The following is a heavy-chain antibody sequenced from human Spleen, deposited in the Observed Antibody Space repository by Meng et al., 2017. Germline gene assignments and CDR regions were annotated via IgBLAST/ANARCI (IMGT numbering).Heavy chain of an antibody. CDR3: ARDQTGYYGSGTYYNGMDV. J-gene: IGHJ6*02. CDR1: GYTFTSYD. CDR2: MNPNSGNT. D-gene: IGHD3-10*01. Sequence: ASVKVSCKASGYTFTSYDINWVRQATGQGLEWMGWMNPNSGNTGYAQKSQGRVTITRNTSISTAYMELSSLRSEDTAVYYCARDQTGYYGSGTYYNGMDVWGQGTTVTVSS. V-gene: IGHV1-8*03.